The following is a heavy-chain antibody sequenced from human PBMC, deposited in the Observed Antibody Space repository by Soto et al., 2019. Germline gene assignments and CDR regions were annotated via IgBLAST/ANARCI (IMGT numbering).Heavy chain of an antibody. CDR1: GGSISSYY. J-gene: IGHJ3*02. CDR2: IYYSGST. V-gene: IGHV4-59*01. Sequence: QVQLQESGPGLVKPSETLSLTCTVSGGSISSYYWSWIRQPPGKGLEWIGYIYYSGSTNYNPSLKSRVTISVDTSKNQFSLKLSSVTAADTAVYYCARFYSYGTVDAFDIWGQGTMVTVSS. D-gene: IGHD5-18*01. CDR3: ARFYSYGTVDAFDI.